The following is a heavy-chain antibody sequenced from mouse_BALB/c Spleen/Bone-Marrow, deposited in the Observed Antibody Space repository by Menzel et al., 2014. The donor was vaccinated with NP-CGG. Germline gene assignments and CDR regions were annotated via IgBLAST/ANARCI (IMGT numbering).Heavy chain of an antibody. CDR2: ISCYNGAT. J-gene: IGHJ4*01. Sequence: LVKTGASVKISCKASGYSFTGYYMHRVKQRHGKSLEWIGYISCYNGATSYNQKFKGKATFTVDTSSSTAYMQINSLTSEDSAVYYCTKKEYDLLYAMDCWGQGTSVTVSS. CDR3: TKKEYDLLYAMDC. V-gene: IGHV1S34*01. D-gene: IGHD2-10*02. CDR1: GYSFTGYY.